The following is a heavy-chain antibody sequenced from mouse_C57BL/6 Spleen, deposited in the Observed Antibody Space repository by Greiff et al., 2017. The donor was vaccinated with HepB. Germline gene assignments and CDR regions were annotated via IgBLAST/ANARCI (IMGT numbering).Heavy chain of an antibody. Sequence: VKLMESGPGLVAPSQSLSITCTVSGFSLTSYGVHWVRQPPGKGLEWLVVIWSDGSTTYNSALKSRLSISKDNSKSQVFLKMNSLQTDDTAMYSWAIDSSGRFAYWGQGTLVTVSA. V-gene: IGHV2-6*03. D-gene: IGHD3-2*02. J-gene: IGHJ3*01. CDR2: IWSDGST. CDR1: GFSLTSYG. CDR3: AIDSSGRFAY.